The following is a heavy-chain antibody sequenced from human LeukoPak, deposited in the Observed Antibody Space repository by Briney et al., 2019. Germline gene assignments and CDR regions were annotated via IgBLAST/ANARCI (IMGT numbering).Heavy chain of an antibody. CDR1: GGSLSSSHHY. V-gene: IGHV4-30-4*01. CDR3: ARGDSSSWSFKI. Sequence: SQTLSLTCTVSGGSLSSSHHYWRWIRQPPGKGLEWIAYIYYSGTTYYNPSLKSRVSISVDTSKNQFSLKLSSVTAADTAVYYCARGDSSSWSFKIWGQGTLVTVSS. CDR2: IYYSGTT. D-gene: IGHD6-13*01. J-gene: IGHJ4*02.